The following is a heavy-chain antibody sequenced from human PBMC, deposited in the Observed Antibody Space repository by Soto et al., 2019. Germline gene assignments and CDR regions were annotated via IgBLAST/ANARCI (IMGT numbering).Heavy chain of an antibody. D-gene: IGHD3-10*01. V-gene: IGHV3-7*01. CDR2: IKQDGSEK. CDR3: ARGLEGSGSCYNWRFWYFDL. Sequence: PGGSLRLSCAASGFTFSSYWMSWVRQAPGKGLEWVANIKQDGSEKYYVDSVKGRFTISRDNAKNSLYLQTNSLRAEDTAVYYCARGLEGSGSCYNWRFWYFDLWGRGTLVTVSS. J-gene: IGHJ2*01. CDR1: GFTFSSYW.